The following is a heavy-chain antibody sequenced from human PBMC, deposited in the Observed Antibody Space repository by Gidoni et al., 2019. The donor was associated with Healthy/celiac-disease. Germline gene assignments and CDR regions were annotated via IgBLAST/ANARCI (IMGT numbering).Heavy chain of an antibody. V-gene: IGHV3-23*01. J-gene: IGHJ4*02. CDR2: ISGSGGST. CDR3: AKGEDTAMVWAFDFDY. D-gene: IGHD5-18*01. Sequence: EVQLLESGGGLVQPGGSLRLSCAASGFTFSSYAMSWVPQAPGKGLEWVSAISGSGGSTYYADSVKGRFTISRDNSKNTLYLQMNSLRAEDTAVYYCAKGEDTAMVWAFDFDYWGQGTLVTVSS. CDR1: GFTFSSYA.